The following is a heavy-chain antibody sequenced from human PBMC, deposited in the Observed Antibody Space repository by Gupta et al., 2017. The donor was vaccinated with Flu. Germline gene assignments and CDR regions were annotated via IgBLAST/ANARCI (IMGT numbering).Heavy chain of an antibody. D-gene: IGHD2-15*01. CDR2: INAGNGNT. CDR3: ARDRVGRLYYFDY. J-gene: IGHJ4*02. Sequence: QVQLVQSGAEVKKPGASVKVSCKASGYTFTSYAMHWVRQAPGQRLEWMGWINAGNGNTKYSQKFQGRVTITRDTSASTAYMELSSLRSEDTAVYYCARDRVGRLYYFDYWGQGTLVTVSS. CDR1: GYTFTSYA. V-gene: IGHV1-3*01.